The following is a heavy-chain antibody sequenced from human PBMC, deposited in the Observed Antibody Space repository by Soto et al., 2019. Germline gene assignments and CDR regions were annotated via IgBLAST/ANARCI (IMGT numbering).Heavy chain of an antibody. CDR1: GASSRNYH. Sequence: SETLSLTCTVSGASSRNYHWNWIRQPPGKGLEWIGYIYYSGTYYNPSLTSRVSMSLDTSKTQFSLNLKSVNTSDTAVYFCALGGFNYGRPFDFWGHGTQVTVSS. V-gene: IGHV4-59*01. CDR3: ALGGFNYGRPFDF. J-gene: IGHJ4*01. D-gene: IGHD5-18*01. CDR2: IYYSGT.